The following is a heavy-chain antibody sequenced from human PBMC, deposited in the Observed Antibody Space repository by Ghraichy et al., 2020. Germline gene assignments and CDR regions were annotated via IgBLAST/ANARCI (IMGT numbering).Heavy chain of an antibody. CDR1: GASLSSGDYY. Sequence: SETLSLTCSVSGASLSSGDYYWSWIRQPPGKGLEWIGYIHHTGTTFYKPSLKSRVDISLQTSRRRLSLRLSSVTAADTAVYYCARGGNILPTSYFDYWGHGTLVTVSS. CDR3: ARGGNILPTSYFDY. J-gene: IGHJ4*03. CDR2: IHHTGTT. D-gene: IGHD3-9*01. V-gene: IGHV4-30-4*01.